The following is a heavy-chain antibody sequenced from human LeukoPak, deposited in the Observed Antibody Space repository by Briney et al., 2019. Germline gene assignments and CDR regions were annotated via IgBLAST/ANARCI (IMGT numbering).Heavy chain of an antibody. CDR1: GGSSSGYY. CDR3: AREHCSGGDCTTFDN. D-gene: IGHD2-15*01. V-gene: IGHV4-34*01. Sequence: SETLSLTRADYGGSSSGYYWSWIRQSPRKRLEWSGAINPGGSTNYSPSLQGRGTIGVHTPKINLSIKVASVCPAYTAVSQCAREHCSGGDCTTFDNGSQANLVTVSS. J-gene: IGHJ4*02. CDR2: INPGGST.